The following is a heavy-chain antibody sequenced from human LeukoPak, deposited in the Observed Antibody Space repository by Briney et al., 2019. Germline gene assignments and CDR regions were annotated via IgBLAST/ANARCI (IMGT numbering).Heavy chain of an antibody. J-gene: IGHJ4*02. CDR3: GAYGSGSYEIDY. Sequence: SETLSLTCAVYGGSFSGYYWSWIRQPPGKGLEWIGEINHSGSTNYNPSLKSRVTISVDTSKNQFSLKLSSVTAADTAVYYCGAYGSGSYEIDYWGQGTLVTVSS. D-gene: IGHD3-10*01. CDR1: GGSFSGYY. CDR2: INHSGST. V-gene: IGHV4-34*01.